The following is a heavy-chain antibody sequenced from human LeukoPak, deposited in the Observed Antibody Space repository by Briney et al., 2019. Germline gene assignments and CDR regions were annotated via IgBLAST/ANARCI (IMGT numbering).Heavy chain of an antibody. CDR1: GFTFSSYA. D-gene: IGHD4-17*01. V-gene: IGHV3-23*01. CDR2: ISGSGRST. J-gene: IGHJ3*02. Sequence: GGSLRLSCAASGFTFSSYAMSWVRPAPGKGLEWVSAISGSGRSTYYADSVKGRFTISRDNSKNTLYLQMNSLRAEDTAVYYCAKGPTAHDACDIWGQGTMVTVSS. CDR3: AKGPTAHDACDI.